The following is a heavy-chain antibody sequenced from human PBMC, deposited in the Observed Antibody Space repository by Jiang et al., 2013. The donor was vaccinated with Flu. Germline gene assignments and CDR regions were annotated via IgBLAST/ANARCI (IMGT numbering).Heavy chain of an antibody. CDR2: MNPNSGNT. Sequence: GAEVKKPGASVKVSCKASGYTFTSYDINWVRQATGQGLEWMGWMNPNSGNTGYAQKFQGRVTMTRHTSISTAYMELSSLRSEDTAVYYCARVRGSGWYRGHYYYYYGMDVWGQGTTVTVSS. CDR3: ARVRGSGWYRGHYYYYYGMDV. J-gene: IGHJ6*02. V-gene: IGHV1-8*01. D-gene: IGHD6-19*01. CDR1: GYTFTSYD.